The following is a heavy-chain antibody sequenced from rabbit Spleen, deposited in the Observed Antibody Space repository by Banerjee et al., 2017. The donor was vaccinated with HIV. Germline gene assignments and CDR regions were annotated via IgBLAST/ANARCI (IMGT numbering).Heavy chain of an antibody. CDR3: ARAIVPWLGLTRLDL. CDR1: GFSFSSSDY. D-gene: IGHD4-1*01. J-gene: IGHJ3*01. CDR2: IAGSKS. V-gene: IGHV1S40*01. Sequence: QSLEESGGDLVKPGASLTLTCTGSGFSFSSSDYMCWVRQAPGKGLEWISCIAGSKSVYASWVSGRFIMSRTSSTTVTLQMTSLTAADTATYFCARAIVPWLGLTRLDLWGQGTLVTV.